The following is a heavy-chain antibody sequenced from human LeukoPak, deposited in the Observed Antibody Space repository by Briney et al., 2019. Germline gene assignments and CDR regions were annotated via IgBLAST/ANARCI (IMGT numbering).Heavy chain of an antibody. Sequence: SEALSLTCTGLGVPISNYYYSWVRQPPGKGPGWIGYIYYSGSTNYNPLLKSRVTISVDTSKNHFSLKLSSLTAADPAVYYCARQQLRSLDTEEYYFDYWGQGTLVTVSS. CDR2: IYYSGST. CDR1: GVPISNYY. CDR3: ARQQLRSLDTEEYYFDY. V-gene: IGHV4-59*08. J-gene: IGHJ4*02. D-gene: IGHD3-3*01.